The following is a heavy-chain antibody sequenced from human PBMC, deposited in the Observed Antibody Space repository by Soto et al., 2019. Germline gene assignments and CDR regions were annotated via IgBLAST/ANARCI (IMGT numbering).Heavy chain of an antibody. CDR3: ARGESYGKLDY. D-gene: IGHD3-16*01. CDR2: IYYSGST. CDR1: GASISSYY. V-gene: IGHV4-59*01. Sequence: QVQLQESGPGLVKPSETLSLTCTASGASISSYYWSWIRQPPGKGLEWIGYIYYSGSTNYNPSLKSRVTISVDTSKNEFSLKLSSVTAADTAVYYCARGESYGKLDYWGQGTLVTVSS. J-gene: IGHJ4*02.